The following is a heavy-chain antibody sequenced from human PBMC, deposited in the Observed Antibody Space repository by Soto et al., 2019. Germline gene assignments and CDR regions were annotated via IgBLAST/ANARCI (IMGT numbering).Heavy chain of an antibody. Sequence: GGSLRLSCAASGFTFSSYGMHWVRQAPGKGLEWVAVIWYDGSNKYYADSVKGRFTISRDNSKNTLYLQMNSLRAEDTAVYYCARDRIAVAGTGLGYYYMDVWGKGTTVTVSS. J-gene: IGHJ6*03. V-gene: IGHV3-33*01. CDR2: IWYDGSNK. CDR1: GFTFSSYG. D-gene: IGHD6-19*01. CDR3: ARDRIAVAGTGLGYYYMDV.